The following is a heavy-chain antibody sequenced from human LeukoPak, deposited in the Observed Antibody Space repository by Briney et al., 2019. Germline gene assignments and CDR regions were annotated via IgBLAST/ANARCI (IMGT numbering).Heavy chain of an antibody. V-gene: IGHV3-7*03. D-gene: IGHD3-3*01. J-gene: IGHJ4*02. CDR1: GFTFSSYW. CDR2: IKQDGSEK. CDR3: ARDGVVITRPGGY. Sequence: GGSLRLSCAASGFTFSSYWMSWVRQAPGKGLEWVANIKQDGSEKYYVDSVKGRFTISRDNAKNSLHLQMNSLRAEDTAVYYCARDGVVITRPGGYWGQGTLVTVSS.